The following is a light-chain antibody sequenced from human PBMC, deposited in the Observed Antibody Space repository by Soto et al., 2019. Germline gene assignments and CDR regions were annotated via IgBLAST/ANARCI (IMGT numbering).Light chain of an antibody. CDR1: QDISNY. Sequence: IQMTQSPSSLSASVGDRVTITCQASQDISNYLNWYQQKPGKAPKLLIYDASNLETGVPSRFSGSGSGTDFTFTISSLQPQDFATYYCQQYRTFGQGTKVDIK. V-gene: IGKV1-33*01. J-gene: IGKJ1*01. CDR2: DAS. CDR3: QQYRT.